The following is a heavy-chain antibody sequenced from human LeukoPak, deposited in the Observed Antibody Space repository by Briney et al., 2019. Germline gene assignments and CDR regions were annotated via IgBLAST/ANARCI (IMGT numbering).Heavy chain of an antibody. CDR2: ISGSGDVS. Sequence: GGSLRLSCAASGFTFSNYWMHWVRQAPGQGLEWVSAISGSGDVSSYADAVKGRFTISRDNSKNTLYLQMNSLRAEDTAVYYCAKGAFSGAYSPFEDWGQGTLVTVSS. V-gene: IGHV3-23*01. J-gene: IGHJ4*02. CDR1: GFTFSNYW. D-gene: IGHD3-10*01. CDR3: AKGAFSGAYSPFED.